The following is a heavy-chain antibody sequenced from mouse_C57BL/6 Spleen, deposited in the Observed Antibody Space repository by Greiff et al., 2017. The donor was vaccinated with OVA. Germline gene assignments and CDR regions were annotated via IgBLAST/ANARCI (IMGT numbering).Heavy chain of an antibody. V-gene: IGHV5-6*01. CDR2: ISSGGSYT. J-gene: IGHJ2*01. CDR3: ARHEGFDY. Sequence: EVQLVESGGDLVKPGGSLKLSCAASGFTFSSYGMSWVRQTPDKRLEWVATISSGGSYTYYPDSVKGRFTISRDNAKNTLYLQMSSLKSEDTAMYYCARHEGFDYWGQGTTLTVSS. CDR1: GFTFSSYG.